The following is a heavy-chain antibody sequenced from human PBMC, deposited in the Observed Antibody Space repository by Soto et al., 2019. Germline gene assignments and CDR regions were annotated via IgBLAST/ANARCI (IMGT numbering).Heavy chain of an antibody. D-gene: IGHD3-10*01. CDR3: ARDKNVRITMVRGVISYYYGMDV. CDR2: ISYDGSNK. J-gene: IGHJ6*02. V-gene: IGHV3-30-3*01. CDR1: GFTFSSYA. Sequence: GGSLRLSCAASGFTFSSYAMHWVRQAPGKGLEWVAVISYDGSNKYYADSVKGRFTISRDNSKNTLYLQMNSLRAEDTAVYYCARDKNVRITMVRGVISYYYGMDVWGQGTTVTVSS.